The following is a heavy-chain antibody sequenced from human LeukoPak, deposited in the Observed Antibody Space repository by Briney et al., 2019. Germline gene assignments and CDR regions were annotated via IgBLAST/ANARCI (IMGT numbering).Heavy chain of an antibody. CDR2: IKSKTDGGTT. Sequence: PGGSLRLSCAASGFTFSNAWMSWVRRAPGKGLEWVGRIKSKTDGGTTDYAAPVKGRFTISRDDSKNTLYLQMNSLKTEDTAVYYCTTAVSGYSSSWYGGVDYWGQGTLVTVSS. CDR3: TTAVSGYSSSWYGGVDY. D-gene: IGHD6-13*01. V-gene: IGHV3-15*01. J-gene: IGHJ4*02. CDR1: GFTFSNAW.